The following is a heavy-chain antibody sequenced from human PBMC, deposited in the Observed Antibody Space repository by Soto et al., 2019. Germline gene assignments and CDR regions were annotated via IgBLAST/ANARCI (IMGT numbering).Heavy chain of an antibody. V-gene: IGHV4-4*07. CDR2: IYGSGTT. Sequence: SETLSLTCSVSGGSISNFFWSWMRQPAGKGLEWIGRIYGSGTTIYNPSLKSRVTMSLDTSRNQFSLKLSSVTAADTAVYYCTRGPPRVQWFDPWGLGTLVTVSS. J-gene: IGHJ5*02. CDR3: TRGPPRVQWFDP. CDR1: GGSISNFF.